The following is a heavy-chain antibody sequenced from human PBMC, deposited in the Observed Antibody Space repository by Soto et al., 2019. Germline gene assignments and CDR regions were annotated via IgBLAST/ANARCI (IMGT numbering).Heavy chain of an antibody. CDR3: ASWSTWNPLYYHGLDV. D-gene: IGHD1-20*01. V-gene: IGHV1-69*06. J-gene: IGHJ6*02. CDR1: GGTFSSYA. CDR2: IIPIFGTA. Sequence: ASVKVSCKASGGTFSSYAISWVRQAPGQGLEWMGGIIPIFGTANYAQKFQGRVTITADISSTTVYLELASLTSDDTATYYCASWSTWNPLYYHGLDVWGQGTTVTVSS.